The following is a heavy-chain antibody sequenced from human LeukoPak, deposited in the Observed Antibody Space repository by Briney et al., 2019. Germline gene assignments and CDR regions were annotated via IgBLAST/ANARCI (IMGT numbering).Heavy chain of an antibody. CDR2: ISGSGGST. J-gene: IGHJ3*02. D-gene: IGHD5-18*01. Sequence: PGGTLRLSCAASGFTFSSYGMSWVRQAPGKGLEWVSAISGSGGSTYYADSVKGRFTISRDNSKNTLYPQMNSLRAEDTAAYYCAKVDTAMDAFDIWGQGTMVTVSS. V-gene: IGHV3-23*01. CDR3: AKVDTAMDAFDI. CDR1: GFTFSSYG.